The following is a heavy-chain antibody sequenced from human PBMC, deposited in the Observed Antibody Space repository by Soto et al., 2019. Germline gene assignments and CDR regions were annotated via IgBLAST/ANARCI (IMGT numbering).Heavy chain of an antibody. J-gene: IGHJ6*02. D-gene: IGHD6-19*01. CDR1: GYSFTSYW. CDR3: ARLNRSSGWYRYYYYYGMDV. V-gene: IGHV5-10-1*01. Sequence: ESLKISCKGSGYSFTSYWISWVRQMPGKGLEWMGRIDPSDSYTNYSPSFQGHVTISADKSISTAYLQWSSLKASDTAMYYCARLNRSSGWYRYYYYYGMDVWGQGTTVTVSS. CDR2: IDPSDSYT.